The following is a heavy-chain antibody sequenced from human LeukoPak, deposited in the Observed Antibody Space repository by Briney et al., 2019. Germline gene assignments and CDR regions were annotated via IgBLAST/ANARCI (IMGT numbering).Heavy chain of an antibody. CDR3: ARGAFSSIAVAGTLTPFDY. D-gene: IGHD6-19*01. Sequence: PSETLSLTCTVSGGSISSSSYYWGWIRQPPGKGLEWIGEINHSGSTNYNPSLKSRVTISVDTSKNQFSLKLSSVTAADTAVYYCARGAFSSIAVAGTLTPFDYWGQGTLVTVSS. CDR1: GGSISSSSYY. J-gene: IGHJ4*02. V-gene: IGHV4-39*07. CDR2: INHSGST.